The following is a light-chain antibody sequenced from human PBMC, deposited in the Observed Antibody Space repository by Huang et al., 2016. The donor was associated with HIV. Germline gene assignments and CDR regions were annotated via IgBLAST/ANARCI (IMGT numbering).Light chain of an antibody. CDR1: QSVSSTY. CDR2: GAA. J-gene: IGKJ1*01. V-gene: IGKV3-20*01. Sequence: EIVLTQSPGTLSLSPGESATLSCRASQSVSSTYLAWYQQNPGQAPRLLFYGAASRATGLPDRFSGSGSVTDFTLTISRLEPEDLAVYYCQQYDSSPWTFGQGTKVEIK. CDR3: QQYDSSPWT.